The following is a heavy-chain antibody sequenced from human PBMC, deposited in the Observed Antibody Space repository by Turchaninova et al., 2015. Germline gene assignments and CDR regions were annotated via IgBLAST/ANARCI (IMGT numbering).Heavy chain of an antibody. Sequence: VQLVQSGAEVKKPGASGKVSCRASGYTFTDYAMHWVRQAPGQRLEWMGWINAGKGNTKYSQKFQGRITIIRDTSASTAYMELRSLRSEDTAVYYCARSEDDILTGSPYYFDYWGQGTLVTVSS. J-gene: IGHJ4*02. CDR2: INAGKGNT. V-gene: IGHV1-3*01. D-gene: IGHD3-9*01. CDR1: GYTFTDYA. CDR3: ARSEDDILTGSPYYFDY.